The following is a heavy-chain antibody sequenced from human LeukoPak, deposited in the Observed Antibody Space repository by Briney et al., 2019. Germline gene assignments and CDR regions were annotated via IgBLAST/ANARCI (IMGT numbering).Heavy chain of an antibody. CDR1: GFTFTTYW. J-gene: IGHJ1*01. D-gene: IGHD2-15*01. V-gene: IGHV3-7*01. CDR3: AISGVYCSGGSCYKH. CDR2: IKQDGTEK. Sequence: PGGSLRLSCAASGFTFTTYWMSWVRQAPGKGLEWVANIKQDGTEKYYVDSVKGRFTISRDNAKNSLYLQMNSLRAEDTAVYYCAISGVYCSGGSCYKHWGQGTLVTVSS.